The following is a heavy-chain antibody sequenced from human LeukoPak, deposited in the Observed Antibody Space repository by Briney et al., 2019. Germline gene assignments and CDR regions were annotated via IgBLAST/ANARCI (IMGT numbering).Heavy chain of an antibody. CDR1: GYTFTGYY. D-gene: IGHD6-19*01. V-gene: IGHV1-2*02. Sequence: ASVKVSCKASGYTFTGYYIHWVRQAPGQGLEWMGWIDPNSGDTKYVQKFQGRVTLTRDMSTSTDYLELSSLRSEDTAVYYCARVGVAGIGYWGQGTLVTVSS. J-gene: IGHJ4*02. CDR2: IDPNSGDT. CDR3: ARVGVAGIGY.